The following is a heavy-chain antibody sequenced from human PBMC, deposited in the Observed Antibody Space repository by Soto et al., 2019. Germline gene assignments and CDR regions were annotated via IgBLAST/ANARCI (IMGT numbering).Heavy chain of an antibody. CDR2: IIPIFGTA. V-gene: IGHV1-69*01. D-gene: IGHD3-10*01. J-gene: IGHJ4*02. Sequence: QVQLVQSVAEVKKRGSSVNVSCKASGGTFSSYAISWVRQAPGQGLEWRGGIIPIFGTANYAQKFQGRVTITADESTSTAYMELSSLRSKDTAVYYCAKENHYGSGTPEGYFDYWGQGNLVTVSA. CDR1: GGTFSSYA. CDR3: AKENHYGSGTPEGYFDY.